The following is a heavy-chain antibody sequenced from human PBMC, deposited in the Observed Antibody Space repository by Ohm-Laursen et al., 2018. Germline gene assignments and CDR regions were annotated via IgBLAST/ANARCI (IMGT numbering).Heavy chain of an antibody. V-gene: IGHV3-7*01. CDR3: ARDPIDNNGYNPDY. CDR2: IKQDGTEK. Sequence: SLRLSCAAPGFTFSNFWMSWVRQAPGKGLEWVDSIKQDGTEKHYVESMQGRFTISRDNAKNSVYLQMNSLRAEDTAIYYCARDPIDNNGYNPDYWGQGTLVTVSS. CDR1: GFTFSNFW. J-gene: IGHJ4*02. D-gene: IGHD1-14*01.